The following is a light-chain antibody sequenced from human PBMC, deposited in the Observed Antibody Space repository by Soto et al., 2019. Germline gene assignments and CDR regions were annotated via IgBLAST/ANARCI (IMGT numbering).Light chain of an antibody. Sequence: EIVLTQSPATLSLSPGQIATLSCRARQSVSNCLAWYQQKPGQAPRLLIYDASNRATGIPARFSDSGSGTDFTLTISSLEPDDFAVYYCQQRSNWPLLTFGGGNKVEI. CDR2: DAS. CDR3: QQRSNWPLLT. CDR1: QSVSNC. V-gene: IGKV3-11*01. J-gene: IGKJ4*01.